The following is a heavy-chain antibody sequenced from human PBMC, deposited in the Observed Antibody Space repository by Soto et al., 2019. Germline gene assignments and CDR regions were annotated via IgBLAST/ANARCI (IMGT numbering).Heavy chain of an antibody. V-gene: IGHV3-23*01. Sequence: GSLRLSCAVSGFTFSSYAMTWVRQAPGKGLEWVSSISGSGLTTYYADSVKGRFAISRDNAKNTLYLQINSLRAEDTAVYYCAKDHAVYSGYDYYYGMDVWGPGTTVTVS. D-gene: IGHD5-12*01. CDR3: AKDHAVYSGYDYYYGMDV. CDR2: ISGSGLTT. CDR1: GFTFSSYA. J-gene: IGHJ6*02.